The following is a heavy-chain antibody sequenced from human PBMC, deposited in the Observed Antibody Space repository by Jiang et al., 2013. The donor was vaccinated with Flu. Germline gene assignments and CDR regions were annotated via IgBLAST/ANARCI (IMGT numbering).Heavy chain of an antibody. CDR1: GGSISTYY. V-gene: IGHV4-59*01. J-gene: IGHJ4*02. D-gene: IGHD6-19*01. Sequence: GPGLVKPSETLSLTCTVSGGSISTYYWSWIRRPPGKGLEWIGYIHYTGSTNYNPSLKSRVTISVDTSKNQFSLKLSSVTAADTAVYYCARVPLAEGSGWYYFDYWGQGSLVTVSS. CDR2: IHYTGST. CDR3: ARVPLAEGSGWYYFDY.